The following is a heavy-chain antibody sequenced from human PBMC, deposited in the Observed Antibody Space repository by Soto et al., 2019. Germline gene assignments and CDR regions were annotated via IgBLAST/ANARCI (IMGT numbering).Heavy chain of an antibody. Sequence: QVQLVESGGGVVQPGRSLRLSCAASGFTFSSYGMHWVRQAPGKGLEWVAVIWYDGSNKYYADSVKGRFTISRDNSKNTLYLQMTSLRAEDTAVYYCARDARSYDYIWGQRLGTFDYWGQGTLVTVSS. V-gene: IGHV3-33*01. CDR3: ARDARSYDYIWGQRLGTFDY. CDR1: GFTFSSYG. J-gene: IGHJ4*02. CDR2: IWYDGSNK. D-gene: IGHD3-16*01.